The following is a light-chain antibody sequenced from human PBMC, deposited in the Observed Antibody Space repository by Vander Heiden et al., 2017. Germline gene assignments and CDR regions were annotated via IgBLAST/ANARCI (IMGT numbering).Light chain of an antibody. CDR1: QSVSSSY. Sequence: IVLTQSPDTLPLSPGERATLSCRASQSVSSSYLAWYQQKPGQAPRLLIYGASSRATGIPDRFSGSGSGTDFTLTISRLEPEDFAVYYCQQYGSSPWTFGQGTKVEIK. CDR2: GAS. J-gene: IGKJ1*01. CDR3: QQYGSSPWT. V-gene: IGKV3-20*01.